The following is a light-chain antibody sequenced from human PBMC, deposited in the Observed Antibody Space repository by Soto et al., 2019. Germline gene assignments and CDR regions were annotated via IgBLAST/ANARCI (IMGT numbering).Light chain of an antibody. CDR2: DAS. J-gene: IGKJ4*01. CDR3: HQRSSWPPT. CDR1: QSVSSN. Sequence: ENVLTQSPATLSLSPGERATLSCRASQSVSSNLAWYQQKPGQAPRLLIYDASNRATGIPARFSGSGSGTDFTLNISSLQPEDFALYLRHQRSSWPPTFGGGTNVDSK. V-gene: IGKV3-11*01.